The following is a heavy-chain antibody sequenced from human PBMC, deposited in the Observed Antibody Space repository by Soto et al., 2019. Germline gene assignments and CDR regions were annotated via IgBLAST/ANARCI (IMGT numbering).Heavy chain of an antibody. CDR1: GGSISSSNW. CDR3: ASLPDRDWFDP. J-gene: IGHJ5*02. Sequence: PSETLSLTCAVSGGSISSSNWWSWVRQPPGKGLEWIGEIYHSGSTNYNPSLKGRVTISVDKSKNQFSLKLSSVTAADTAVYYCASLPDRDWFDPWGQGTLVTVSS. CDR2: IYHSGST. V-gene: IGHV4-4*02. D-gene: IGHD3-10*01.